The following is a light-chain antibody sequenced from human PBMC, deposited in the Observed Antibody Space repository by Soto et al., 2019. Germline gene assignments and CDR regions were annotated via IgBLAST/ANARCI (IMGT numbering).Light chain of an antibody. CDR1: QSVSGS. V-gene: IGKV3-11*01. CDR2: DAS. CDR3: QQRSNWPYT. Sequence: EIVLTQSPATLSLSPGERATLSCRAGQSVSGSLAWYQQKLGQAPRLLIYDASNRATGIPARFSGSGSGTDFTLTISSLEPEDFAVYYCQQRSNWPYTFGQGTKLEIK. J-gene: IGKJ2*01.